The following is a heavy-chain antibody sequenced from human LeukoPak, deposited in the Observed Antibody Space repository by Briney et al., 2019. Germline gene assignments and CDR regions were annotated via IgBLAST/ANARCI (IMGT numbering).Heavy chain of an antibody. CDR1: GFTFSSYS. CDR3: ARGTGITGTTFGY. D-gene: IGHD1-7*01. CDR2: ISSSSSYI. J-gene: IGHJ4*02. Sequence: PGGPLRLSCAASGFTFSSYSMNWVRQAPGKGLEWVSSISSSSSYIYYADSVKGRFTISRDNAKNSLYLQMNSLRAEDTAVYYCARGTGITGTTFGYWGQGTLVTVSS. V-gene: IGHV3-21*01.